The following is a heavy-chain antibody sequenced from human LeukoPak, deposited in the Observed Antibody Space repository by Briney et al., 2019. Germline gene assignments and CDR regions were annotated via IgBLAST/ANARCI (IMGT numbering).Heavy chain of an antibody. CDR3: ARGFSEVGIFGVNYYYYYMDV. Sequence: SVKVSCKASGGTFSSYAISWVRQAPGQGLEWMGGIIPIFGTANYAQKFQGRVTITTDESTSTAYMELSSLRSEDTAVYYCARGFSEVGIFGVNYYYYYMDVWGKGTRVTVSS. CDR2: IIPIFGTA. V-gene: IGHV1-69*05. CDR1: GGTFSSYA. J-gene: IGHJ6*03. D-gene: IGHD3-3*01.